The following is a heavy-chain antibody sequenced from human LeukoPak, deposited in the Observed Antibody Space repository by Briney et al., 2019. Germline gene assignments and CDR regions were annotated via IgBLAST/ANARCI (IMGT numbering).Heavy chain of an antibody. D-gene: IGHD2-21*02. V-gene: IGHV4-4*07. Sequence: PSETLSLTCTVSGGSISSYYWSWIRQPAGQGLEWIGRIYTSGSTNYNPSLKSRVTMSVDTSKNQFSLKLSSVTAADTAVYYCARDSGDYVSSTYYFDYWGQGTLVTVSS. J-gene: IGHJ4*02. CDR2: IYTSGST. CDR1: GGSISSYY. CDR3: ARDSGDYVSSTYYFDY.